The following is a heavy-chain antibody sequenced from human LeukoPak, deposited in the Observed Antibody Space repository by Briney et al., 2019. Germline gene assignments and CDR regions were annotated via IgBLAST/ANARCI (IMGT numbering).Heavy chain of an antibody. J-gene: IGHJ4*02. CDR3: AKDRRGYSYGQAYDY. D-gene: IGHD5-18*01. CDR2: ISWNSGSI. Sequence: GGSLRLSCAASGFTFDDYAMHWVRRAPGKGLEWVSGISWNSGSIGYADSVKGRFTISRDNAKNSLYLQMNSLRAEDTALYYCAKDRRGYSYGQAYDYWGQGTLVTVSS. V-gene: IGHV3-9*01. CDR1: GFTFDDYA.